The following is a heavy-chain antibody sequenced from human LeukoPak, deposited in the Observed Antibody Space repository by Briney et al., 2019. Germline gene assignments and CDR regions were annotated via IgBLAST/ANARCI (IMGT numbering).Heavy chain of an antibody. CDR2: IYTSGST. Sequence: SETLSLTCTVSGGSISSYYWSWIRQPAGKGLERIGRIYTSGSTNYNPSLKSRVTMSVDTSKNQFSLKLSSVTAADTAVYYCAREGQWLVRGYYYMDVWGKGTTATVSS. CDR3: AREGQWLVRGYYYMDV. CDR1: GGSISSYY. V-gene: IGHV4-4*07. D-gene: IGHD6-19*01. J-gene: IGHJ6*03.